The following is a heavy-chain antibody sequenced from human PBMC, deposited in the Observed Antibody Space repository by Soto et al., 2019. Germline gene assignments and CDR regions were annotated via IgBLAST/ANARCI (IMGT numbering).Heavy chain of an antibody. V-gene: IGHV4-59*01. Sequence: SETLSLTCAGSGVSINSYYWSWIRQPPGKALEWIGYIYYSGTTNYNPSLKSRVTISVDTSKNQFSLRLSSVTAADTAVYYCARACGRYAITAYYVRGPGTLVTVSS. J-gene: IGHJ3*01. CDR1: GVSINSYY. CDR3: ARACGRYAITAYYV. D-gene: IGHD1-26*01. CDR2: IYYSGTT.